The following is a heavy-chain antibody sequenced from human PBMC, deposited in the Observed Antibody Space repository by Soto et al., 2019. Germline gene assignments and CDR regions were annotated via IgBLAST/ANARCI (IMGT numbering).Heavy chain of an antibody. CDR2: IYHSGST. D-gene: IGHD3-10*01. CDR1: GGSISSGGYS. CDR3: ARGGMWFGEFSWFDP. V-gene: IGHV4-30-2*01. Sequence: QLQLQESGSGLVKPSQTLSLTCAVSGGSISSGGYSWSWIRQPPGKALEWIGYIYHSGSTYYNPSLKSRVTISVDRSKNQFSLKLSSVTAADTAVYYCARGGMWFGEFSWFDPWGQGTLVTVSS. J-gene: IGHJ5*02.